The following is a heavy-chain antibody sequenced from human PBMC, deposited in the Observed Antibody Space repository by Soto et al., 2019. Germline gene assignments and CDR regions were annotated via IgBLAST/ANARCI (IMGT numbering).Heavy chain of an antibody. Sequence: ASVKVSCKASGYTFTSYYMHWVRQAPGQGLEWMGIINPSGGSTSYAQKFQGRVTMTRDTSTSTVYMELSSLRSEDTAVYYCARYAGAYYDFWSGYYNYFEYWGQGTLVTVSS. J-gene: IGHJ4*02. CDR3: ARYAGAYYDFWSGYYNYFEY. D-gene: IGHD3-3*01. CDR1: GYTFTSYY. V-gene: IGHV1-46*01. CDR2: INPSGGST.